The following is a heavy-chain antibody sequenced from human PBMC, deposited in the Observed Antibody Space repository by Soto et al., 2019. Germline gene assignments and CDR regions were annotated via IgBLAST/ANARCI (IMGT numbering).Heavy chain of an antibody. CDR1: GASVTNSNYY. Sequence: SETLSLTRSVSGASVTNSNYYWTWIRQHPGKGLEWIGFTYYSGSTNYNPSLKSRVTISVDTSRNQFSLKLSSVTAADTAVYYCAGGSGDDWFDPRGQGKLVTVS. CDR3: AGGSGDDWFDP. CDR2: TYYSGST. J-gene: IGHJ5*02. V-gene: IGHV4-31*03. D-gene: IGHD4-17*01.